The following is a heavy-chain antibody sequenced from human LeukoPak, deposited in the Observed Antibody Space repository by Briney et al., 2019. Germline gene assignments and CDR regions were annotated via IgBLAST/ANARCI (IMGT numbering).Heavy chain of an antibody. J-gene: IGHJ3*02. CDR2: IDPNSGGT. CDR3: ARWLRAFDDNLRRAFDI. V-gene: IGHV1-2*02. CDR1: GYTFTGYY. D-gene: IGHD3-9*01. Sequence: ASVKVSCKTSGYTFTGYYIHWVRQAPGQGLQWMGWIDPNSGGTNYAQKFQDRVTMARDTSISTTYMQLSRLRSDDTAVYFCARWLRAFDDNLRRAFDIWGQGTMVTVSS.